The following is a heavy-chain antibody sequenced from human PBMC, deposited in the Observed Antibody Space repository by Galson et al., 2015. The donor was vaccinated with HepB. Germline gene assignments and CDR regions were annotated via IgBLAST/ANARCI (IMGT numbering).Heavy chain of an antibody. CDR3: ARSQNDYVGTFDY. CDR2: ISSSSSFI. CDR1: GLALSSYS. Sequence: SLRLSCAGSGLALSSYSMNWVRQAPGKGLEWVSSISSSSSFIYYADSVKGRFTISRDNAMNSLFLQMNSLRAEDTAVYYCARSQNDYVGTFDYWGQGTLVTVSS. D-gene: IGHD4-23*01. J-gene: IGHJ4*02. V-gene: IGHV3-21*01.